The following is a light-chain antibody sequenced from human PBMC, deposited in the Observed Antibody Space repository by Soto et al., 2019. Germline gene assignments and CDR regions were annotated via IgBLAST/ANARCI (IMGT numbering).Light chain of an antibody. J-gene: IGKJ1*01. CDR3: QQYNSYWAT. Sequence: DIQMTQSPSTLSASVGDRVTITCRASQSISSWLAWYQQKPGKAPKLLIYDASSLESGVPSRFSGSGSGTEFTLTISSLQPDDFATYYCQQYNSYWATFGQGTKVEIK. CDR1: QSISSW. CDR2: DAS. V-gene: IGKV1-5*01.